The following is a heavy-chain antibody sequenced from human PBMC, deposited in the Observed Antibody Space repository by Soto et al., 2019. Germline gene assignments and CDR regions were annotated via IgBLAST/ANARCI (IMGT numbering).Heavy chain of an antibody. Sequence: EVQLVESGGGLVKPGGSLRLSCAASGFTFSSYSMNWVRQAPGKGLEWVSSISSSSSYIYYADSVKGRFTISRDNAKNSLYLQMNSLRAEDTAVHYCASEQLPKGYYGMDVWGQGTTVTVSS. CDR1: GFTFSSYS. CDR2: ISSSSSYI. D-gene: IGHD2-2*01. CDR3: ASEQLPKGYYGMDV. V-gene: IGHV3-21*01. J-gene: IGHJ6*02.